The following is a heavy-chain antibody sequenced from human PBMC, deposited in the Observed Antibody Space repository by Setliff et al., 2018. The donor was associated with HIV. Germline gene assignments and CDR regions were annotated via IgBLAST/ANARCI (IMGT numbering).Heavy chain of an antibody. D-gene: IGHD6-13*01. CDR2: INHSGRI. CDR3: ARGYSSSYYFDY. CDR1: GGSFSGYY. V-gene: IGHV4-34*01. J-gene: IGHJ4*02. Sequence: PSETLSLTCAVYGGSFSGYYWSWIRQSPGKGLEWIGEINHSGRINCNPSLKSRVTVSVDTSKNQFSLRLSSVTAADTAVYYCARGYSSSYYFDYWGQGTLVTVSS.